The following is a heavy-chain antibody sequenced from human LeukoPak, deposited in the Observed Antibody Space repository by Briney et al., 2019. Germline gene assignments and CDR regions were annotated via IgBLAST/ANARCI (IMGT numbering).Heavy chain of an antibody. D-gene: IGHD3-22*01. J-gene: IGHJ4*02. CDR2: INPNSGGT. CDR3: AREDYYDSSGYQRFEFDY. Sequence: GASVKVSCKASGYTFTGYYMHWVRQAPGQGLEWMGWINPNSGGTNHAQKFQGRVTMTRDTSISTAYMELSRLRSDDTALYYCAREDYYDSSGYQRFEFDYWGQGTLVTVSS. V-gene: IGHV1-2*02. CDR1: GYTFTGYY.